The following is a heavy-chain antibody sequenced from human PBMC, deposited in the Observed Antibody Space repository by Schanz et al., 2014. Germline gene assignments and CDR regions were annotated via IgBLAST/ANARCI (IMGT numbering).Heavy chain of an antibody. CDR1: GYTFSDYY. CDR3: ARGRTFDY. J-gene: IGHJ4*02. CDR2: INPNTGGT. Sequence: QVQLVQSGAEVKKPGASVKVSCKASGYTFSDYYIHWVRQAPGQGLEWMGWINPNTGGTNFAQKFQGWVTMTRDTSISTAYVELSRLKSDDTAVYYCARGRTFDYWGQGTLVTVSS. V-gene: IGHV1-2*04.